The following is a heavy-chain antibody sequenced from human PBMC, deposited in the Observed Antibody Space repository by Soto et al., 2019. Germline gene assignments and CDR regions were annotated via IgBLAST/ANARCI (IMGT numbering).Heavy chain of an antibody. V-gene: IGHV1-3*04. CDR3: ASDDFCSGDSPSAFGS. J-gene: IGHJ4*02. D-gene: IGHD3-3*01. Sequence: QVPLVQSGSEVKKPGASVKVSCKTSGYTFTSYAMHWVRQAPGPSHEWMGWINTGNGNTKYSQKFQGRVTITRDTAGRSGYLERGTVRSAGTAVSQCASDDFCSGDSPSAFGSCGQGNLVAVSS. CDR1: GYTFTSYA. CDR2: INTGNGNT.